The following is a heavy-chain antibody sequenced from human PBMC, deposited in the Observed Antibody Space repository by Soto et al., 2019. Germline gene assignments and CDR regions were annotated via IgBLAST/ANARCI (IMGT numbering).Heavy chain of an antibody. J-gene: IGHJ6*02. D-gene: IGHD1-26*01. CDR1: GFTFSDSA. CDR2: IRSKANSYAT. Sequence: PGGSLRLSCAASGFTFSDSAIHWVRQASGKGLEWVGRIRSKANSYATEYAESMKGRLTISRDDSNNTAYLQLNSLKSGDTAVYFCSTQVDSATSPPSHFYGMAVWGHGTTVTVSS. V-gene: IGHV3-73*01. CDR3: STQVDSATSPPSHFYGMAV.